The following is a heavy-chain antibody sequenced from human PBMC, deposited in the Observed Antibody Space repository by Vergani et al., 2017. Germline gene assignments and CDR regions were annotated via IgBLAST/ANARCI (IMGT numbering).Heavy chain of an antibody. CDR3: ARDPRGSESLFNWFDP. V-gene: IGHV1-2*02. CDR2: INPKTGDA. CDR1: GYIFTDYY. J-gene: IGHJ5*02. D-gene: IGHD3-10*01. Sequence: VQLVQSGAEVKKPGASMKVSCEASGYIFTDYYIHWVRQAPGQGLEWMGWINPKTGDANYARKFQDRVTMTRDTSLSTVYLELTRLTSDDTAVYHCARDPRGSESLFNWFDPWGQGTLVIVSS.